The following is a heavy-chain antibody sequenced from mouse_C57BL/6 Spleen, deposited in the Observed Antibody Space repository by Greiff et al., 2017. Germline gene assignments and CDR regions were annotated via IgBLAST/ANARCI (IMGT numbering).Heavy chain of an antibody. J-gene: IGHJ4*01. CDR3: ATFTTVYAMDY. V-gene: IGHV1-64*01. Sequence: QVQLQQPGAELVKPGASVKLSCKASGYTFTSSWMHWVKQRPGQGLEWIGMIHPNSGSTNYNEKFKSKATLTVDKSSSTAYMQLSSLTSEDSAVYYCATFTTVYAMDYWGQGTSVTVSS. CDR2: IHPNSGST. CDR1: GYTFTSSW. D-gene: IGHD1-1*01.